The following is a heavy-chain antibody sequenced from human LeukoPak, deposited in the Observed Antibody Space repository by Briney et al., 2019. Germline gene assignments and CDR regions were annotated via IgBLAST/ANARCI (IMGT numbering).Heavy chain of an antibody. V-gene: IGHV4-39*01. D-gene: IGHD6-19*01. CDR2: IYYSGST. CDR3: ARHGAGSGWTYFDY. CDR1: GGSISSSSYY. J-gene: IGHJ4*02. Sequence: SETLSLTCTVSGGSISSSSYYWGWIRQPPGKGLEWIGSIYYSGSTYYNPSLKSRVTISIDTSKNQFSLKLSSVTAADTAVYYCARHGAGSGWTYFDYWGQGTLATVSS.